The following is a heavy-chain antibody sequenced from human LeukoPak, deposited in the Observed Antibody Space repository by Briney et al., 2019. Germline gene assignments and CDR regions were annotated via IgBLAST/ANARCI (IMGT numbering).Heavy chain of an antibody. J-gene: IGHJ3*02. V-gene: IGHV3-21*01. CDR3: ARDRVIYGDYGDAFDI. CDR2: ITGTSGYT. Sequence: GGSLRLSCVASGFTFSSYSMNWVRQAPGKGLEWVSSITGTSGYTYYADSVKGRFTISRDNAKNSLYLQMNILTAEDTAVYYCARDRVIYGDYGDAFDIWGQGTMVTVSP. CDR1: GFTFSSYS. D-gene: IGHD4-17*01.